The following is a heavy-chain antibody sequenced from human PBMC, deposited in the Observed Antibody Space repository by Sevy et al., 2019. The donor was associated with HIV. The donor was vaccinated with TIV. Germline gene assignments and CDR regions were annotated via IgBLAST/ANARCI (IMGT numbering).Heavy chain of an antibody. CDR2: ISGLSNYI. J-gene: IGHJ3*01. V-gene: IGHV3-21*01. D-gene: IGHD6-6*01. CDR3: ARGVRTYDAFDL. Sequence: GGSLRLSCAASGFIFSRYEMNWVRQAPGKGLEWVSYISGLSNYIYYADSVKGRFSISRDNAKNSLFLQMNSLRAEDTALYYCARGVRTYDAFDLWGQGTMVTVSS. CDR1: GFIFSRYE.